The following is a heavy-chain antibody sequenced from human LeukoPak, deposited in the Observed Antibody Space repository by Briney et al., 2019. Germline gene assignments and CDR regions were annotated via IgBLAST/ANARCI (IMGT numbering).Heavy chain of an antibody. V-gene: IGHV3-74*01. J-gene: IGHJ4*02. D-gene: IGHD1-14*01. CDR1: GFTFSSYW. CDR2: INPGGSSI. CDR3: ARSNQADDY. Sequence: GGSLRLSCAASGFTFSSYWMHWVRQVPGKGLVWVARINPGGSSITYADSVKGRYTISRDNAKNTLYLQMDSLRAEDTGVYYCARSNQADDYWGQGTLVTVSS.